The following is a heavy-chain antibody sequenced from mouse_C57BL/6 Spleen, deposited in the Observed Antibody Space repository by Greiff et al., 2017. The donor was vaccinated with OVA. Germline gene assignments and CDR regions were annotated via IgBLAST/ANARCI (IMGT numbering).Heavy chain of an antibody. J-gene: IGHJ1*03. CDR2: IDPNSGGT. CDR1: GYTFTSYW. CDR3: ARYELPYWYFDV. V-gene: IGHV1-72*01. Sequence: VQLKQPGAELVKPGASVKLSCKASGYTFTSYWMHWVKQRPGRGLEWIGRIDPNSGGTKYNEKFKSKATLTVDKPSSTAYMQLSSLTSEDSAVYYGARYELPYWYFDVWGTGTTVTVSS. D-gene: IGHD5-5*01.